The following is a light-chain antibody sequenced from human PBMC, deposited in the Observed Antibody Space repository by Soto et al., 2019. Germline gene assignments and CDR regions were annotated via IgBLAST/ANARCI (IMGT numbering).Light chain of an antibody. V-gene: IGKV3D-15*01. CDR2: AGS. J-gene: IGKJ1*01. Sequence: EIVLTQSPGTLSVSPGDRVTLSCRASQSISINLAWYQHKPGQAPRLLIHAGSTRATGIPARISGSGSGTEFTLTISSLQSEDFAVYYSQKFRNWPSTFGQGTKVDIK. CDR1: QSISIN. CDR3: QKFRNWPST.